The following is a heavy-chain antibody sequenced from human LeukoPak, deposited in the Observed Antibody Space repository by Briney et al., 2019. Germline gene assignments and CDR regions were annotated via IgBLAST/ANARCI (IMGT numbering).Heavy chain of an antibody. CDR2: IYTSGST. Sequence: SETLSLTCTVSGGSISSGSYYWSWIRQPAGKGLEWIGRIYTSGSTNYNPSLKSRVTISVDTSKNQFSLKLSSVTAADTAVYYCAALLWFGESPAFDYWGQGTLVTVSS. D-gene: IGHD3-10*01. CDR3: AALLWFGESPAFDY. CDR1: GGSISSGSYY. V-gene: IGHV4-61*02. J-gene: IGHJ4*02.